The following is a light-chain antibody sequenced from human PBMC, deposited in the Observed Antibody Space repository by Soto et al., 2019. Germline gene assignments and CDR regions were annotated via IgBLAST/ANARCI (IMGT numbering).Light chain of an antibody. CDR2: DVN. V-gene: IGLV2-8*01. Sequence: QSVLTQPPSASGSPGQSVTISCTGTSSDVGGYIFVSWHQQHPGKVPKLIIYDVNKRPSGVPDRFSGSKYGNTASLTVSGLQAEDEGDYYCVSFAGGTYVFGTGTKVTVL. CDR3: VSFAGGTYV. CDR1: SSDVGGYIF. J-gene: IGLJ1*01.